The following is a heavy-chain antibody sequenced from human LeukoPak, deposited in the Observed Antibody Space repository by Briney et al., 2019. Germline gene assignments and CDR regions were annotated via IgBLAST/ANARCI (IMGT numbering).Heavy chain of an antibody. J-gene: IGHJ4*02. D-gene: IGHD6-19*01. CDR3: ARDSPPYSSGWYQGYYFDY. Sequence: ASVKVSCKASGYTFTSYGISWVRQAPGQGLEWMGWISAYNGNTNYAQKLQGRVTMTTDTSTSTAYMELRSLRSDDTAVYYCARDSPPYSSGWYQGYYFDYWGQGTLVTVSS. V-gene: IGHV1-18*01. CDR1: GYTFTSYG. CDR2: ISAYNGNT.